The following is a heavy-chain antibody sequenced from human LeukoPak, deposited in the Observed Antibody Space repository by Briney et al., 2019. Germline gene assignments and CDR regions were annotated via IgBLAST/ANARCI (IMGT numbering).Heavy chain of an antibody. V-gene: IGHV3-23*01. CDR2: ISGSGGST. J-gene: IGHJ3*02. CDR3: AKDISDYYGSGSYYLSGAFDI. D-gene: IGHD3-10*01. Sequence: GGSLRLSCAASGFIFSDYWMHWVRQGPGKGLEWVSAISGSGGSTYYADSVKGRFTISRDNSKNTLYLQMNSLRAEDTAVYYCAKDISDYYGSGSYYLSGAFDIWGQGTVVTVSS. CDR1: GFIFSDYW.